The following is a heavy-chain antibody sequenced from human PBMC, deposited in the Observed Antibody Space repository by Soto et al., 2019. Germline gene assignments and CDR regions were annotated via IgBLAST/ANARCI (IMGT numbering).Heavy chain of an antibody. CDR2: IYYSGST. J-gene: IGHJ3*02. Sequence: SETLSLTCTVSGGSISSGDYYWSWIRQPPGKGLEWIGYIYYSGSTYYNPSPKSRVTISVDTSKNQFSLKLSSVTAADTAVYYCARAMGHYYDSSGYYAPMGLDAFDIWGQGTMVTVSS. D-gene: IGHD3-22*01. CDR3: ARAMGHYYDSSGYYAPMGLDAFDI. V-gene: IGHV4-30-4*01. CDR1: GGSISSGDYY.